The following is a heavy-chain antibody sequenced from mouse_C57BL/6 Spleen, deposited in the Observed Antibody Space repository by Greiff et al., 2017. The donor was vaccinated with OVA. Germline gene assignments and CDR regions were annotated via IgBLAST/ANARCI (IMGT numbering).Heavy chain of an antibody. D-gene: IGHD1-2*01. J-gene: IGHJ1*03. Sequence: EVKLLESGPGLVKPSQSLSLTCSVTGYSITSGYYWNWIRQFPGNKLEWMGYISYDGSNNYNPSLKNRISITRNTSKNQFFLKLNSVTTEDTATYYCARKGFYYGPSYWYFDVWGTGTTVTVSS. CDR2: ISYDGSN. CDR3: ARKGFYYGPSYWYFDV. V-gene: IGHV3-6*01. CDR1: GYSITSGYY.